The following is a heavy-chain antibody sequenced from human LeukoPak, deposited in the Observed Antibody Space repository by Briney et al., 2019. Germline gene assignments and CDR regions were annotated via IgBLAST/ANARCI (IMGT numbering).Heavy chain of an antibody. Sequence: GGSLRLSCAASGSSFSIYGMSWVRQAPGMGLEWVSAIGASGDDTFYADSVKGRFTISRDNSKNMLYLQMHSLRVGDTAIYGDGCFPNGDFPGWGQGTLVTVSS. V-gene: IGHV3-23*01. CDR2: IGASGDDT. J-gene: IGHJ4*02. CDR1: GSSFSIYG. D-gene: IGHD4-17*01. CDR3: GCFPNGDFPG.